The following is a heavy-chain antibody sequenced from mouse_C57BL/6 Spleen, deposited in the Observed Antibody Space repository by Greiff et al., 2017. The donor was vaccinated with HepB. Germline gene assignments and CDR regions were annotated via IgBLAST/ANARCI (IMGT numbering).Heavy chain of an antibody. Sequence: QVQLQQPGAELVKPGASVKMSCKASGYTFTSYWITWVKQRPGQGLEWIGDIYPGSGSTNYNEKFKSKATLTVDTSSSTAYMQLSSLTSEDSAVYYCARESSGYGYAMDYWGQGTSVTVSS. D-gene: IGHD3-2*02. CDR2: IYPGSGST. J-gene: IGHJ4*01. CDR1: GYTFTSYW. CDR3: ARESSGYGYAMDY. V-gene: IGHV1-55*01.